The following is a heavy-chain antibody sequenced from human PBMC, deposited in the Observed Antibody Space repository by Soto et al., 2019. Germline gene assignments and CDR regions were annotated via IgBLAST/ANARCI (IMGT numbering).Heavy chain of an antibody. Sequence: QVQLVQSGAEVKKPGASVKVSCKASGYTFTGYYMHWVRQAPGQGLEWMGWINPNSGGTNYAQKFQGWVTMTRDTSISAAYMELSRLRSDDTAVYYCARGTGGIPDYYYYYGMDVWGQGTTVTVSS. J-gene: IGHJ6*02. D-gene: IGHD3-16*01. CDR2: INPNSGGT. V-gene: IGHV1-2*04. CDR3: ARGTGGIPDYYYYYGMDV. CDR1: GYTFTGYY.